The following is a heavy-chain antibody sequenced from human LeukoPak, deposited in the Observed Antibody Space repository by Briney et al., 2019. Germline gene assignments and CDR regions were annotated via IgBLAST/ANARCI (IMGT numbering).Heavy chain of an antibody. V-gene: IGHV4-59*01. CDR2: IFYSGTT. Sequence: SETLSLTCTVSGGSLSNYFWSWIRQPPGRGLEWIGYIFYSGTTNYNPSLKSRATISVDTSKNQFSLKLSSVTAADTAVYYCAREVTGGDWFDPWGQGTLVTVSS. CDR3: AREVTGGDWFDP. D-gene: IGHD3-10*01. CDR1: GGSLSNYF. J-gene: IGHJ5*02.